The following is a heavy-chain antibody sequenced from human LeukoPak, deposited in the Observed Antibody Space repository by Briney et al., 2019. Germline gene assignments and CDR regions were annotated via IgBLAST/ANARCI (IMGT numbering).Heavy chain of an antibody. CDR2: IRYDGSNK. CDR1: GFTFSSYG. D-gene: IGHD3-10*01. V-gene: IGHV3-30*02. CDR3: AKALTMVRGVTFDY. Sequence: SGGSLRLSCAASGFTFSSYGMHWVRQAPGKGLEWVAFIRYDGSNKYYADSVKGQFTISRDNSKNTLYLQMNSLRAEDTAVYYCAKALTMVRGVTFDYWGQGTLVTVSS. J-gene: IGHJ4*02.